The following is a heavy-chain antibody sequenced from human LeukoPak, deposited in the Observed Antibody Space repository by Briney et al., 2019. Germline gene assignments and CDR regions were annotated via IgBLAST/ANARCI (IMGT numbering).Heavy chain of an antibody. V-gene: IGHV1-46*01. D-gene: IGHD7-27*01. J-gene: IGHJ3*01. CDR2: LNPSGDST. CDR3: VSGVNSPYDAFDL. CDR1: GYTFTTYH. Sequence: ALVKLSCKASGYTFTTYHMHWVRQAPGQGLEWMGVLNPSGDSTSFAQKFQGRLTVTMDTSTNSVFMELSSLRSEDTAVYYCVSGVNSPYDAFDLWGQGTMVTLSS.